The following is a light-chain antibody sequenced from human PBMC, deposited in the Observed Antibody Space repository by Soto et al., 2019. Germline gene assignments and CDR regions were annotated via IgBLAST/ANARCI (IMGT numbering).Light chain of an antibody. CDR3: QQTYFTQWP. CDR2: AAY. CDR1: QSINNY. Sequence: IHMTQSPSSLYASVGGRVNITCRASQSINNYLNWYQQKPGKANKLMIYAAYGFQSGVTLRFSGSGSGTDFTLTISSLQPEDFATYFCQQTYFTQWPFG. J-gene: IGKJ1*01. V-gene: IGKV1-39*01.